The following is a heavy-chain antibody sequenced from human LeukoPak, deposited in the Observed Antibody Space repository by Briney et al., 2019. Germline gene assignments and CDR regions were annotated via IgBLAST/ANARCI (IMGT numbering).Heavy chain of an antibody. J-gene: IGHJ4*02. D-gene: IGHD3-10*01. V-gene: IGHV3-48*01. CDR2: ISSSSSTI. Sequence: PGGSLRLSCAASGFTFSSYSMNWVRQAPGKGLEWVSYISSSSSTIYYADSVKGRFTISRDNAKNSLYLQMNSLRAEDTAVYYCARVSGYYYGSGSYFDYWGQGTLVTVSS. CDR1: GFTFSSYS. CDR3: ARVSGYYYGSGSYFDY.